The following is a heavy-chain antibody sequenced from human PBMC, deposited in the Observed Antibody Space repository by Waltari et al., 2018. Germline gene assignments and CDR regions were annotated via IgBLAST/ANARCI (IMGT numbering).Heavy chain of an antibody. CDR2: ISWEGSTT. D-gene: IGHD6-19*01. J-gene: IGHJ4*02. V-gene: IGHV3-43D*03. Sequence: EVQLVESGGVVVQHGGSLRLSCAAYGFTFDDYAMHWVRQAPGKGLEWVSLISWEGSTTSYADSVKGRFTISRDNSKNSLYLQMNSLRAEDNALYYCAKDSRGYSGWVDYWGQGTLVTVSS. CDR1: GFTFDDYA. CDR3: AKDSRGYSGWVDY.